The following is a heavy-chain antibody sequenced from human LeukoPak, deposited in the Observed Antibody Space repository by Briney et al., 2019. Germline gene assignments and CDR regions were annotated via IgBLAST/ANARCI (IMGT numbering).Heavy chain of an antibody. CDR3: AKYHGDYEGDY. D-gene: IGHD4-17*01. J-gene: IGHJ4*02. CDR1: GFTFSNYA. V-gene: IGHV3-23*01. CDR2: ISATGGGT. Sequence: PGGSLRLSCAASGFTFSNYAMSWVRQAPGKGLEWVSGISATGGGTYYADSVKGRFTITRDNSKNTLYLQMNSLRAEDTAVYYCAKYHGDYEGDYWGKGTLVTVSS.